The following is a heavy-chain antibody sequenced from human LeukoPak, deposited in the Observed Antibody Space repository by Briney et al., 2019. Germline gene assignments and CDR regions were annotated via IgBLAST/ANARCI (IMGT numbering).Heavy chain of an antibody. CDR3: AKDFRSRWFGEFDY. CDR1: GFTFSSYG. V-gene: IGHV3-30*18. CDR2: ISYDGSNK. Sequence: GGSLRLSCAASGFTFSSYGMHWVRQAPGKGLEWVAVISYDGSNKYYADSVKGRFTISRDSSKNTLYLQMNSLRAEDTAVYYCAKDFRSRWFGEFDYWGQGTLVTVSS. J-gene: IGHJ4*02. D-gene: IGHD3-10*01.